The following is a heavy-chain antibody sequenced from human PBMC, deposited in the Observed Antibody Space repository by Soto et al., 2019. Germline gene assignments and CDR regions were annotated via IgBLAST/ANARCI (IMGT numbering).Heavy chain of an antibody. J-gene: IGHJ6*02. CDR1: GFTFSGYY. Sequence: PGGSLRLSCAASGFTFSGYYMHWVRQAPGKGLEWVAVISYDGSTEYYADSVKGRFTISRDNSANRLFLQMNSLRPEDTAVYYCTKDDGYNDSIYYHYFGMDVWGQGTTVTVSS. CDR2: ISYDGSTE. D-gene: IGHD5-12*01. CDR3: TKDDGYNDSIYYHYFGMDV. V-gene: IGHV3-30*18.